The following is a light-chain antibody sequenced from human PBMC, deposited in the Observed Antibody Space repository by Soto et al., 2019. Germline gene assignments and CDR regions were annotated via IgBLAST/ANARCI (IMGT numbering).Light chain of an antibody. Sequence: QSVLTQPPSVSSAPGQKVTISCAGSSSNIGNNYVSWYQQLPGTAPKLLIYENNKRPSGIPDRFSGSKSGTSATLGITGLQTGDEADYYGGTGDSSISAVFGVGTKLTVL. J-gene: IGLJ2*01. CDR3: GTGDSSISAV. V-gene: IGLV1-51*02. CDR2: ENN. CDR1: SSNIGNNY.